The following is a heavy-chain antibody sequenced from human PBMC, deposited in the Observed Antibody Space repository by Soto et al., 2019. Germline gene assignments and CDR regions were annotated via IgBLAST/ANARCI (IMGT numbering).Heavy chain of an antibody. CDR3: ARSHFYGSGSYFDY. CDR1: SGSISSSNW. Sequence: SETLSLTCAVSSGSISSSNWWSWVRQPPGKGLEWIGEIYHSGSTNYNPSLKSRVTISVDKSKNQFSLKLSSVTAADTAVYYCARSHFYGSGSYFDYWGQGTLVTVSS. J-gene: IGHJ4*02. V-gene: IGHV4-4*02. CDR2: IYHSGST. D-gene: IGHD3-10*01.